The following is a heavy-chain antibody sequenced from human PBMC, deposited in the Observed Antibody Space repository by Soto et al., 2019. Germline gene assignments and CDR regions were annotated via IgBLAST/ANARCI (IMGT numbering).Heavy chain of an antibody. D-gene: IGHD3-22*01. CDR3: ATLYYYDSSGYREMAFDI. V-gene: IGHV1-24*01. CDR1: GCTLTELS. CDR2: FDPEDGET. J-gene: IGHJ3*02. Sequence: ASVKVSCKVSGCTLTELSMHWVRQAPGKGREWMGGFDPEDGETIYAQKFHGRVTMTEDTSTDTAYMELSSLRSEDTAVYYCATLYYYDSSGYREMAFDIWGQGTMVTVS.